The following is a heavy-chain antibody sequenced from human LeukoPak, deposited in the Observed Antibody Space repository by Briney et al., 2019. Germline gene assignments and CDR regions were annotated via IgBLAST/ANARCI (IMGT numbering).Heavy chain of an antibody. CDR2: IYHSGST. D-gene: IGHD3-10*01. CDR3: ASITMVRGVISY. V-gene: IGHV4-38-2*02. CDR1: GYSISSGYY. Sequence: SETLSLTCTVSGYSISSGYYWGWIRQPPGKGLEWIGSIYHSGSTYYNPSLKSRVTISVDTSKNQFSLKLSSVTAADTAVYYCASITMVRGVISYWGQGTLVTVSS. J-gene: IGHJ4*02.